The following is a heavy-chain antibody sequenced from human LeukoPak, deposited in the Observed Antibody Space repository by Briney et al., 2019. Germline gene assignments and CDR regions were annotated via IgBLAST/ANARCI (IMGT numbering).Heavy chain of an antibody. J-gene: IGHJ3*02. D-gene: IGHD3-10*01. CDR1: GFTFSSYW. CDR2: INSDGSST. Sequence: GGSLRLSCAASGFTFSSYWMHWVRQGPGKGLVWVSRINSDGSSTSYADSVKGRFTISRDNAKNTLYLQMNSLRAEDTALYYCARAQLELWFGDKDAFDIWGQGTMVTVSS. V-gene: IGHV3-74*01. CDR3: ARAQLELWFGDKDAFDI.